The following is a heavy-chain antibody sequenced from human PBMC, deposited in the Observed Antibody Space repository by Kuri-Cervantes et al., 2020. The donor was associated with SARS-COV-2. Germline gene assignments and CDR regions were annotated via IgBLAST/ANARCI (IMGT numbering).Heavy chain of an antibody. CDR2: IRYDGSNK. CDR1: GFIFSDYY. Sequence: GESLKISCTASGFIFSDYYMTWIRQAPGKGLEWVAFIRYDGSNKYYADSVKGRFTISRDNSKNTLYLQMNSLRAEDTAVYYCAKDLGYGDYSDAFDIWGQGTMVTVSS. V-gene: IGHV3-30*02. D-gene: IGHD4-17*01. J-gene: IGHJ3*02. CDR3: AKDLGYGDYSDAFDI.